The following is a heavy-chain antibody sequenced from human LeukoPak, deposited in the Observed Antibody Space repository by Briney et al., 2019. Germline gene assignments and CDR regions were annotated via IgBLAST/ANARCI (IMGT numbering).Heavy chain of an antibody. CDR1: GYTFTSYG. CDR3: ARGIAVHRYYYYYMDV. CDR2: ISAYNGNT. V-gene: IGHV1-18*01. Sequence: ASVKVSCKASGYTFTSYGISWVRQAPGQGLEWMGWISAYNGNTNYAQKLQGRVTMTTDTSTSTAYMELRSLRSDDTAVYYCARGIAVHRYYYYYMDVWGKGTTVTVSS. J-gene: IGHJ6*03. D-gene: IGHD6-19*01.